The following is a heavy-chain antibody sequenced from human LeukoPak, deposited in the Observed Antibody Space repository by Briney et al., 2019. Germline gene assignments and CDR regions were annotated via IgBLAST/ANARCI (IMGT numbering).Heavy chain of an antibody. CDR3: AKPPDSSGGEYFQH. D-gene: IGHD3-22*01. J-gene: IGHJ1*01. CDR1: GFTFSSYA. CDR2: FSGSGGST. Sequence: GGSLRLSCAASGFTFSSYAMSWVRQAPGKGLEWVSAFSGSGGSTYYAGSVKGRFTISRDNSKNTLYLQMNSLRAEDTAVYYCAKPPDSSGGEYFQHWGQGTLVTVSS. V-gene: IGHV3-23*01.